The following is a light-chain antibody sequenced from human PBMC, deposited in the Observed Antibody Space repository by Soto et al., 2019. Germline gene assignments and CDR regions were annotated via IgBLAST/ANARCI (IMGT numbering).Light chain of an antibody. J-gene: IGKJ4*01. V-gene: IGKV3-20*01. Sequence: EIVLTQSPGTLCLSPGERATLSCRASQYVSTTFFAWYQQKPGQAPRLLISGTSNRADGIPDRFSGSGSGTEFPLTISRPEPEDFGVYYRQQYGSSPLTFGGGTRMEIK. CDR1: QYVSTTF. CDR2: GTS. CDR3: QQYGSSPLT.